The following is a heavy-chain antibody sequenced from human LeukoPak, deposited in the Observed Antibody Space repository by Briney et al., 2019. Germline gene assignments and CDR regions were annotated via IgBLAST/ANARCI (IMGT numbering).Heavy chain of an antibody. CDR3: ARGISGYYYGTDY. CDR1: GLTVSSNY. Sequence: GGSLRLSCAASGLTVSSNYMSWVRQAPGKGLEWVSVIYSGGSTYYADSVKGRFTISRDNSKNTLYLQMNSLRAEDTAVYYCARGISGYYYGTDYWGQGTLVTVSS. CDR2: IYSGGST. D-gene: IGHD3-22*01. J-gene: IGHJ4*02. V-gene: IGHV3-66*02.